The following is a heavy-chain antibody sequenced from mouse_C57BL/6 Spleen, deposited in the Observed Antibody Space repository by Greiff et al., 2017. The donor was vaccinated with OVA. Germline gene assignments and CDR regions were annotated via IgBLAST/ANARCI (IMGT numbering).Heavy chain of an antibody. Sequence: VQLQQSGAELAKPGASVKLSCKASGYTFTSYWMHWVKQRPGQGLEWIGYINPSSGYTKYNQKFKDKATLNADKSSSTAYMQLSSLTYEDSAVYYCARSLLGAAGAMDYWGQGTSVTVSS. CDR1: GYTFTSYW. CDR2: INPSSGYT. D-gene: IGHD2-12*01. V-gene: IGHV1-7*01. CDR3: ARSLLGAAGAMDY. J-gene: IGHJ4*01.